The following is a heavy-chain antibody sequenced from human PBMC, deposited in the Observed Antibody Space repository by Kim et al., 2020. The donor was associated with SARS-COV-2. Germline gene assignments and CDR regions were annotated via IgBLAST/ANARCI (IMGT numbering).Heavy chain of an antibody. D-gene: IGHD6-6*01. Sequence: SVKVSCKASGGTFSSYAISWVRQAPGQGLEWMGGIIPIFGTANYAQKFQGRVTITADESTSTAYMELSSLRSEDTAVYYCARAFSSSSRYYYYYYGMDVWGQGNTVTVSS. CDR3: ARAFSSSSRYYYYYYGMDV. V-gene: IGHV1-69*13. CDR1: GGTFSSYA. J-gene: IGHJ6*02. CDR2: IIPIFGTA.